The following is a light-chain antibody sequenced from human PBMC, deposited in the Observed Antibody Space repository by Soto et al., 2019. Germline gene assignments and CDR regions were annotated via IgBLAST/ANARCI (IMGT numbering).Light chain of an antibody. J-gene: IGLJ1*01. CDR3: SSYTSSSTLYV. Sequence: QSALTQPASLSGSPGQSITISCTGTSIDVGDNNYVSWYQQHPGKAPKLMIYDVTHRPSGISNRFSGSKSGNTASLTISGLQAEDEADYYCSSYTSSSTLYVFGTGTKLTVL. V-gene: IGLV2-14*01. CDR2: DVT. CDR1: SIDVGDNNY.